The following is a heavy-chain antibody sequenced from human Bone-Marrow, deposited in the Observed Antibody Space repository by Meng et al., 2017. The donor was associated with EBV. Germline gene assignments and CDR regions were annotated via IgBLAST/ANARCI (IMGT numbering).Heavy chain of an antibody. Sequence: VQVVQAGAGVNKPGSSVKVSCKAAGGTFSSYASSWVRPAPGQGLEWMGGIIPSFGTANYAQKFQGRVTITADESTSTAYMELSSLRSEDTAVYYCARAPLHGDYLFDYWGQGTLVTVSS. CDR3: ARAPLHGDYLFDY. CDR1: GGTFSSYA. J-gene: IGHJ4*02. V-gene: IGHV1-69*01. CDR2: IIPSFGTA. D-gene: IGHD4-17*01.